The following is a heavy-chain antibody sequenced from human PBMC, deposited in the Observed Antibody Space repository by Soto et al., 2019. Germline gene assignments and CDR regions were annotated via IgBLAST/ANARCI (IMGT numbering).Heavy chain of an antibody. CDR2: VYYSGNS. D-gene: IGHD1-7*01. V-gene: IGHV4-31*03. Sequence: QVLLQESGPGLVKPSQTLSLTCTVSGASVSGSTGYYWSWIRQFPGKGLEWIGYVYYSGNSYSKPSLRIRVIISVDTSKNEFSLRLTSVTDADAALYYCAREHGTKGVIDYWGQGTLVTVSS. CDR1: GASVSGSTGYY. J-gene: IGHJ4*02. CDR3: AREHGTKGVIDY.